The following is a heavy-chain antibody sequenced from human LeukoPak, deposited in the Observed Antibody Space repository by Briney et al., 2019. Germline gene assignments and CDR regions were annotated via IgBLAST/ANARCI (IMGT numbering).Heavy chain of an antibody. Sequence: GGSLRLSCAASGFTFSSYAMHWVRQAPGKGLEWVAVISYDGSNKYYADSVKGRFTISRDNSKNTLYLQMNSLRAEDTAVYYCARDWDYGGKSGINDYWGQGTPVTVSS. CDR3: ARDWDYGGKSGINDY. CDR1: GFTFSSYA. J-gene: IGHJ4*02. V-gene: IGHV3-30-3*01. D-gene: IGHD4-23*01. CDR2: ISYDGSNK.